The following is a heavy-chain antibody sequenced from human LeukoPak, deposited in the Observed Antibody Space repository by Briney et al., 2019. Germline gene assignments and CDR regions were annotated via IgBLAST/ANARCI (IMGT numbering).Heavy chain of an antibody. CDR3: ARGYCSGGNCYDY. V-gene: IGHV3-66*01. CDR2: IYTGGST. CDR1: GFTFSSYE. D-gene: IGHD2-15*01. Sequence: PGGSLRLSCAASGFTFSSYEMNWVRQAPGKGLEWVSVIYTGGSTYYADSVKGRFTISRDISKNTLYLQMNSLRAEDTALYYCARGYCSGGNCYDYWGQGTLVTVSS. J-gene: IGHJ4*02.